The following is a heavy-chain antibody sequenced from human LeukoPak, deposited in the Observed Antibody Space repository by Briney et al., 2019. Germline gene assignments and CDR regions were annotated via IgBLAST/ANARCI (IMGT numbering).Heavy chain of an antibody. V-gene: IGHV1-69*13. J-gene: IGHJ4*02. D-gene: IGHD3-10*01. CDR2: IIPIFGTA. Sequence: ASVKVSCKASGGTFSSYAISWVRQAPGQGLEWMGGIIPIFGTANYAQKFQGRVTITADESTSTAYMELCSLRSEDTAVYYCARGVWFGELFPNFDYWGQGTLVTVSS. CDR3: ARGVWFGELFPNFDY. CDR1: GGTFSSYA.